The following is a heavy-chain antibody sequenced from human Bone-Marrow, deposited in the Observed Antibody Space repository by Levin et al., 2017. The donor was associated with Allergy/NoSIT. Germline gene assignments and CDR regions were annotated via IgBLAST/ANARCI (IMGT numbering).Heavy chain of an antibody. CDR2: ISSDGNNK. D-gene: IGHD2-15*01. CDR3: TKDRYCPSPRCPTDY. Sequence: GESLKISCAASGYTLDTYAMHWVRQAPGKGLEWVAVISSDGNNKYYADSVRGRFTISRDISKNTVYLQMSSLRTEDTAVYYCTKDRYCPSPRCPTDYWGQGTLVTVSS. V-gene: IGHV3-30*04. CDR1: GYTLDTYA. J-gene: IGHJ4*02.